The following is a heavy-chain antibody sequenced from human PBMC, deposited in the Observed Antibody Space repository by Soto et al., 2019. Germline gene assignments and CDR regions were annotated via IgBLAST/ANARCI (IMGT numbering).Heavy chain of an antibody. D-gene: IGHD3-16*01. Sequence: QVQLVQTGAEVKKPGASVKVSCRASGYMFTSYDINWVRQAAGQGREWLGRMNPNNGKTDYAQKFQCRLTMTRDTSISTVYMELSSLTSEDTAVYYCAKDFGGLYNWFDHWGQGTLVTVSS. CDR2: MNPNNGKT. CDR3: AKDFGGLYNWFDH. CDR1: GYMFTSYD. J-gene: IGHJ5*02. V-gene: IGHV1-8*01.